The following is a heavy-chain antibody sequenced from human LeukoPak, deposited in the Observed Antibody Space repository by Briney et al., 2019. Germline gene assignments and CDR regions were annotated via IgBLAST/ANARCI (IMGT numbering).Heavy chain of an antibody. D-gene: IGHD3-16*01. CDR3: AREVALTFWGNYYYYMDV. J-gene: IGHJ6*03. Sequence: SQTLSLTCTVSGGSISSGSYYWSWIRQPAGKGLEWIGRIYTSGSTNYNPSLKSRVTISVDTSKNQFSLKLSSVTAADTAVYYCAREVALTFWGNYYYYMDVWGKGTTVTVSS. V-gene: IGHV4-61*02. CDR2: IYTSGST. CDR1: GGSISSGSYY.